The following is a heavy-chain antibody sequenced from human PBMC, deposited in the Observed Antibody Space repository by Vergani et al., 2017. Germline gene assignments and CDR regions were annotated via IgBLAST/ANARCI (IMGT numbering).Heavy chain of an antibody. Sequence: EVQLVESGGGLVQPGGSLRLSCAASGFTFSSYSMNWVRQAPGKGLEWVSSISSSSSYIYYADSVKGRFTISRDNAKNTLYLQMNSLRAEDTAVYYCAKTNTQYCSGGSCYSARPGNDAFDIWGQGTMVTVSS. V-gene: IGHV3-21*04. CDR3: AKTNTQYCSGGSCYSARPGNDAFDI. CDR2: ISSSSSYI. D-gene: IGHD2-15*01. J-gene: IGHJ3*02. CDR1: GFTFSSYS.